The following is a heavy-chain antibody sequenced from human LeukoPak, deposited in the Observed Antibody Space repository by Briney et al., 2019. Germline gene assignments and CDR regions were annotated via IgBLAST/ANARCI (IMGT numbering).Heavy chain of an antibody. J-gene: IGHJ4*02. CDR1: GFTFTAYL. CDR2: MSSDGNAM. CDR3: VRESEYYFDHSASFDY. D-gene: IGHD3-22*01. Sequence: GGSLRLSCAASGFTFTAYLMHWVRQAPGKGREGVAVMSSDGNAMFYADSVKGRVTISRDNSKNTLYLQMNSLRAEDTAVYYCVRESEYYFDHSASFDYWGQGTLVTVSS. V-gene: IGHV3-30-3*01.